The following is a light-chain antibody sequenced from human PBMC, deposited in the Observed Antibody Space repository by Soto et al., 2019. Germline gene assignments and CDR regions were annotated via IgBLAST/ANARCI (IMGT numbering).Light chain of an antibody. CDR1: SSNIGTNY. CDR2: RNN. CDR3: AAWDDSLSGVV. Sequence: QSVLTQPPSASGTPGQRVTISCSGSSSNIGTNYVYWYQQLPGTAPKLLIYRNNQRPSGVPDRFSGFKSGTSASLAISGLQSEDEADYYCAAWDDSLSGVVFGGWTKLTVL. J-gene: IGLJ2*01. V-gene: IGLV1-47*01.